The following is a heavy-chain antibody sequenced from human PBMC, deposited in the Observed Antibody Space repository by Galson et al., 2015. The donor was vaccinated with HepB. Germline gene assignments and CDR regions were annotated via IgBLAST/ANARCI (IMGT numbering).Heavy chain of an antibody. Sequence: SLRLSCAVSGFTFSRYAMTWVRQAPGKGLEWVSAISGSGDSTYYAESVKGRFTISRDNSKNMLYLQMNSLRAEDTAVYYCAKDDGWYDYYYYCYMDVWGKGTTVTVSS. CDR1: GFTFSRYA. J-gene: IGHJ6*03. D-gene: IGHD6-19*01. CDR2: ISGSGDST. V-gene: IGHV3-23*01. CDR3: AKDDGWYDYYYYCYMDV.